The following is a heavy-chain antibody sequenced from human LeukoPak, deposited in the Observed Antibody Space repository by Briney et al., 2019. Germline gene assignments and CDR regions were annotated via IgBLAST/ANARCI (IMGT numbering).Heavy chain of an antibody. J-gene: IGHJ4*02. CDR1: GFTFSSYA. CDR2: ISYDGSNK. Sequence: GRSLRLSCAASGFTFSSYAMHWVRQAPGKGLEWVAVISYDGSNKYYADSVKGRFTISRDNSKSTLYLQMNSLRAEDTAVYYCARSPVQQWLLHWGQGTLVTVSS. D-gene: IGHD6-19*01. V-gene: IGHV3-30-3*01. CDR3: ARSPVQQWLLH.